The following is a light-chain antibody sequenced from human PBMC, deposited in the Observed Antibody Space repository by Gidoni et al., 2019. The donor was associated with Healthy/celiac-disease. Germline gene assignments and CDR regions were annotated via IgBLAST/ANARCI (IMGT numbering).Light chain of an antibody. CDR3: SSYTSSSTLV. CDR1: SSDVGGYNY. Sequence: QSALTQTASVSGSHGQSITLSCTGTSSDVGGYNYVSWYQQHPGKAPKLMIYEVSNRPSGVSNRFSGSKSGNTASLTISGLEAEDEADYYCSSYTSSSTLVFGGGTKLTVL. CDR2: EVS. V-gene: IGLV2-14*01. J-gene: IGLJ2*01.